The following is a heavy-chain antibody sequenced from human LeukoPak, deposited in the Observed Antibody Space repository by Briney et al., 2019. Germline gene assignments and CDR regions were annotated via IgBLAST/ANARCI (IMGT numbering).Heavy chain of an antibody. Sequence: GGSLRLSCAASGFPLSGYGVNWVRQAPGKGREGISYIGSGGTNRYYAVSVKGRFTISRDNANNSVYVQMSSLRAADTAVYYCAKVPTQYFPYYMDVWGKGTTVTVSS. CDR3: AKVPTQYFPYYMDV. J-gene: IGHJ6*03. CDR2: IGSGGTNR. CDR1: GFPLSGYG. D-gene: IGHD3-9*01. V-gene: IGHV3-48*04.